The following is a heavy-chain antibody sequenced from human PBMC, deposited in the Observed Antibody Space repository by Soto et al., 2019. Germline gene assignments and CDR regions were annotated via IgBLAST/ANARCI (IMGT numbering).Heavy chain of an antibody. D-gene: IGHD3-22*01. J-gene: IGHJ4*02. Sequence: QVQLQESGPGLVKPSETLSLTCTVSGGSISSYYWSWIRQPPGKGLEWIGYIYYSGSTNYNPSLKSRVTISVDTSKNQFSLKLSSVTAAYTAVYYCARQHYYDSSGRYYFDYWGQGTLVTVSS. CDR3: ARQHYYDSSGRYYFDY. CDR1: GGSISSYY. V-gene: IGHV4-59*08. CDR2: IYYSGST.